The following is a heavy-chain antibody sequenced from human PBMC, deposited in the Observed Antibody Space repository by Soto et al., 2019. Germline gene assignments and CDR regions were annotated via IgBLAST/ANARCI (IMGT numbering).Heavy chain of an antibody. CDR3: AREIVTAGGNNYFDP. CDR2: VYHTGDT. CDR1: GGTVASSHW. V-gene: IGHV4-4*02. D-gene: IGHD2-21*02. Sequence: QVQLQESGPRLVKPSGSLSLTCGVSGGTVASSHWWSWVRQSPSRGLEWIGNVYHTGDTNFNPSRQSRVTFSVDKSNNQFSLRLTSLTAADTAVYFCAREIVTAGGNNYFDPWGPGTLVTVSS. J-gene: IGHJ5*02.